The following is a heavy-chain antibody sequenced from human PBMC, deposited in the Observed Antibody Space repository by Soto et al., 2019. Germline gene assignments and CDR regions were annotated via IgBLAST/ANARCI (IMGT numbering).Heavy chain of an antibody. CDR3: ARGGSSSWYHPQGRGDYYYDGMDV. V-gene: IGHV4-34*01. Sequence: QVQLQQWGAGLLKPSETLSLTCAVYGGSFSGYYWSWIRQPPGKGLEWIGEINHSGSTNYNPSLKSRVTISVDTSKNQFSLKLSSVTAADTAVYDCARGGSSSWYHPQGRGDYYYDGMDVWGQGTTVTVSS. CDR2: INHSGST. J-gene: IGHJ6*02. D-gene: IGHD6-13*01. CDR1: GGSFSGYY.